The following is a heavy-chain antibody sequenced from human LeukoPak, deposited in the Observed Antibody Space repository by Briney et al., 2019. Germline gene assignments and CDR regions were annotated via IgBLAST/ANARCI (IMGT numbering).Heavy chain of an antibody. D-gene: IGHD2-15*01. J-gene: IGHJ5*02. CDR3: AHETSRGGYPLA. CDR1: GFSLSTSGVG. CDR2: IYWNDDK. Sequence: KESGPTLVKPTQTLTLTCTFSGFSLSTSGVGVGWIRQPRGKALEWLALIYWNDDKRYSPPLKSRLTITKDTSKNQVVLTMTNMDPVDTATYYCAHETSRGGYPLAWGQGTLVTVSS. V-gene: IGHV2-5*01.